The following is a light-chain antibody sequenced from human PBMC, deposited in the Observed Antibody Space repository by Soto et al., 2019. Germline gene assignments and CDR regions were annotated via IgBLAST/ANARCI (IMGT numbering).Light chain of an antibody. CDR3: AAWDDSLGVV. Sequence: QSVLTQPPSASGTPGQRVTISCSGSSSNIGSNYVYWYQQLPGTAPKLLIYRNNQRPSGVPDRFSGSKSGTSASLAISGLRSEDEVDYYCAAWDDSLGVVFGGGTKLTVL. CDR2: RNN. J-gene: IGLJ2*01. CDR1: SSNIGSNY. V-gene: IGLV1-47*01.